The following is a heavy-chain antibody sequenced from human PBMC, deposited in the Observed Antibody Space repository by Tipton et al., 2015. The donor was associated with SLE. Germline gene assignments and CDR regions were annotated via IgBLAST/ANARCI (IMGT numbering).Heavy chain of an antibody. CDR1: GGSFSGYY. J-gene: IGHJ2*01. CDR3: ARKWELLRGWYFDL. Sequence: LTCAVYGGSFSGYYWSWIRQPPGKGLEWIGEINHSGSTNYNPSLKSRVTISVDTSKNQFSLKLSSVTAADTAVYYCARKWELLRGWYFDLWGRGTLVTVSS. CDR2: INHSGST. D-gene: IGHD1-26*01. V-gene: IGHV4-34*01.